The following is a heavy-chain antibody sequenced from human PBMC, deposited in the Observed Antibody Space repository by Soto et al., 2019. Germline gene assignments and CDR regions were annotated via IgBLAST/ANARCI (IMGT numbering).Heavy chain of an antibody. CDR2: IKGDGSAT. CDR3: ARDIVVLVGATEVSDY. J-gene: IGHJ4*02. CDR1: GFTFSSYW. Sequence: EVQLVESGGGLVQPGGSLRLSCAASGFTFSSYWMSWVRQAPGKGPQWVANIKGDGSATFYADSVKGRFTISRDNAQNSLYLQMNSLRAEDTAVYYCARDIVVLVGATEVSDYWGQGTLVTVSS. D-gene: IGHD2-15*01. V-gene: IGHV3-7*01.